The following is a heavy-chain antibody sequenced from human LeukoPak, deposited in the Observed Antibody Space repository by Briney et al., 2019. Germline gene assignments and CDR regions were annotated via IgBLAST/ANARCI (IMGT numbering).Heavy chain of an antibody. V-gene: IGHV3-9*01. CDR3: AKSRMAAVAGPYYFDY. D-gene: IGHD6-19*01. CDR1: GFTFDDYA. Sequence: GGSLRLSCAASGFTFDDYAMHWVRHAPGKGLEWVSGISWNSGSIGYADSVKGRFTISRDNAKNSLYLQMNSLRAEDTALYYCAKSRMAAVAGPYYFDYWGQGTLVTVSS. CDR2: ISWNSGSI. J-gene: IGHJ4*02.